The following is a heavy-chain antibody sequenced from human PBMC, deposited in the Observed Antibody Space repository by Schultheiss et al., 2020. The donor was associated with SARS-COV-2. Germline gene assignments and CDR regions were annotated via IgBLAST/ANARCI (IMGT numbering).Heavy chain of an antibody. CDR3: VKMSFIVTRRIKYCMDV. Sequence: SETLSLTCTVSGGSISSYYWSWIRQPPGKGLEWIGYIYYSGSTNYNPSLKSRVTISVDTSKNQFSLKLSSVTAADTAVYYCVKMSFIVTRRIKYCMDVWGRGTTVTVSS. CDR1: GGSISSYY. J-gene: IGHJ6*03. D-gene: IGHD3-9*01. V-gene: IGHV4-59*08. CDR2: IYYSGST.